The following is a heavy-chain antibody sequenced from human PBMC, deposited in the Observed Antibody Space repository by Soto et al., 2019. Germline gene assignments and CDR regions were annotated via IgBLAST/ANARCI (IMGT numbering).Heavy chain of an antibody. D-gene: IGHD3-3*01. CDR1: GGSFSGYY. CDR3: ARGKGRSLEWLPPIKSNNWFDP. J-gene: IGHJ5*02. CDR2: INHSGST. Sequence: PSETLSLPCAVYGGSFSGYYWSWIRQPPGKGLEWIGEINHSGSTNYNPSLKSRVTISVDTSKNQFSLKLSSVTAADTAVYYCARGKGRSLEWLPPIKSNNWFDPWGQGTLVTVSS. V-gene: IGHV4-34*01.